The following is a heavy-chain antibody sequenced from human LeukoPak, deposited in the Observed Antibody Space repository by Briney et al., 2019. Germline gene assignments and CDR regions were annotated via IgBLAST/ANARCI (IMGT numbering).Heavy chain of an antibody. CDR1: GYTFTGYY. J-gene: IGHJ3*02. D-gene: IGHD3-10*01. CDR2: INPNSGGT. CDR3: ARAYYGSGSRGAFDI. V-gene: IGHV1-2*02. Sequence: ASVKVSCTASGYTFTGYYMHWVRQAPGQGLEWMGWINPNSGGTNYAQKFQGRVTMTRDTSISTAYMELSRLRSDDTAVYYCARAYYGSGSRGAFDIWGQGTMVTVSS.